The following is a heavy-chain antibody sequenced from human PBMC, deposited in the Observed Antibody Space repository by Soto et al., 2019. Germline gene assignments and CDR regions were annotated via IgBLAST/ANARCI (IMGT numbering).Heavy chain of an antibody. CDR1: GGSFSGYY. D-gene: IGHD3-10*01. J-gene: IGHJ6*02. V-gene: IGHV4-34*01. Sequence: SETLSLTCAVYGGSFSGYYWSWIRQPPGKGLEWIGEINHSGSTNYNPSLKSRVTISVGTSKNQFSLKLSSVTAADTAVYYCARAWLGPRGYGSGSYYYYYYYGMDVWGQGTTVTVSS. CDR2: INHSGST. CDR3: ARAWLGPRGYGSGSYYYYYYYGMDV.